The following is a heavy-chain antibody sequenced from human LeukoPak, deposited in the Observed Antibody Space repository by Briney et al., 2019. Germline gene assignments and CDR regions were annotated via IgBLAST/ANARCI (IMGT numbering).Heavy chain of an antibody. J-gene: IGHJ4*02. CDR1: GGSISSGGYS. Sequence: PSETLSLTCVVSGGSISSGGYSWSWIRQPPGKGLEWIGYIYHSGSTYYNPSLKSRVTISVDRPKNQFSLKLSPVTAADTAVYYCARGATVTTTLDYWGQGTLVTVSS. CDR2: IYHSGST. CDR3: ARGATVTTTLDY. V-gene: IGHV4-30-2*01. D-gene: IGHD4-17*01.